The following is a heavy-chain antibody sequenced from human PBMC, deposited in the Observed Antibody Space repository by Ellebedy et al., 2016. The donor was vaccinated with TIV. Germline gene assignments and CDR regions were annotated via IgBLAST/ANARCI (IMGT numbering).Heavy chain of an antibody. V-gene: IGHV4-59*01. CDR2: IYYSGST. Sequence: SETLSLXCTVSGGSISTYYWSWIRQPPGKGLEWIGYIYYSGSTNYNPSLKSRVTISVDTSKKQFSLKLSSVTAADTAVYYCARAGYDFWSGYSNWFDPWGQGTLVTVSS. CDR3: ARAGYDFWSGYSNWFDP. D-gene: IGHD3-3*01. J-gene: IGHJ5*02. CDR1: GGSISTYY.